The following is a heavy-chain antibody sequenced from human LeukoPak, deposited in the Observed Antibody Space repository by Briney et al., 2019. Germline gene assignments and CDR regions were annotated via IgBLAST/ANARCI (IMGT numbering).Heavy chain of an antibody. D-gene: IGHD3-10*01. CDR1: GFTFSSYG. Sequence: GGSLRLSCAASGFTFSSYGMHWVRQAPGKGLEWVAVIWYDGSNKYYADSVKGRFTISRDNSKNTLYLQMNSLRAEDTAVYYCARDLSKITMVRGAYGDDYWGQGTLVTVSS. J-gene: IGHJ4*02. CDR3: ARDLSKITMVRGAYGDDY. CDR2: IWYDGSNK. V-gene: IGHV3-33*01.